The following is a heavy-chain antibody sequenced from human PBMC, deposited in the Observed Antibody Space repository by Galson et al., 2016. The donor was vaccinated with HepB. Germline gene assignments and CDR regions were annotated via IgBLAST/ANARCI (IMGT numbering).Heavy chain of an antibody. CDR3: ATGIVVAGKMYYYDMDV. D-gene: IGHD6-19*01. CDR1: GASISGTEYY. Sequence: SETLSLTCTVSGASISGTEYYWGWIRQPPGGGLEWIGSFYYTDDTYYTPSLKSRVAMSVDRSKNQFSLRLDSVTAADTGGYYCATGIVVAGKMYYYDMDVWGKGTTVTVS. CDR2: FYYTDDT. V-gene: IGHV4-39*01. J-gene: IGHJ6*03.